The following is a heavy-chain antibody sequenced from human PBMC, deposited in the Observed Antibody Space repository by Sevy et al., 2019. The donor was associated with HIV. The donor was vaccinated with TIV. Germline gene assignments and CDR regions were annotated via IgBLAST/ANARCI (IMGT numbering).Heavy chain of an antibody. V-gene: IGHV4-39*01. D-gene: IGHD6-13*01. CDR2: IYSYGET. CDR1: GASIRDSSYY. CDR3: ARSMEQQLDAFDI. Sequence: SETLSLTCTVSGASIRDSSYYWAWIRQPPGKGLEWIGNIYSYGETYYNSSLKSRVTISVDTSKNQSSLSLTSVTAADTAIYFCARSMEQQLDAFDIWGQGTMVTV. J-gene: IGHJ3*02.